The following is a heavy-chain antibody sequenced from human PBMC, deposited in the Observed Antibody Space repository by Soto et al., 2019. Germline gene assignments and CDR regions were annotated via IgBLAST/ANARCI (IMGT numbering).Heavy chain of an antibody. D-gene: IGHD5-12*01. V-gene: IGHV3-49*04. Sequence: GGSLRLSCTASGFTFGDYAMSWVRQAPGKGLEWVGFIRSKAYGGTTEYAASVKGRFTISRDDSKSIAYLQMNSLKTEDTAVYYCTRGWLWFDYWGQGTLVTVSS. CDR1: GFTFGDYA. CDR3: TRGWLWFDY. CDR2: IRSKAYGGTT. J-gene: IGHJ4*02.